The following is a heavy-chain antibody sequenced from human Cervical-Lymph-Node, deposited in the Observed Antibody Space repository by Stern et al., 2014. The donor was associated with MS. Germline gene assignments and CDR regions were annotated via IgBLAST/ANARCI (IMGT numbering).Heavy chain of an antibody. CDR1: GGSVSSSVYY. CDR2: IHYSGST. D-gene: IGHD4-17*01. Sequence: QVQLQESGPGLVKPSETLSLTCGVSGGSVSSSVYYWSWIRQPPGKGLEWIGSIHYSGSTYYNASLQSRVTASVETSKNEFCLTLAPVTAADTALYFCARQSFGDLFDYWGQGTLVTVSS. V-gene: IGHV4-39*01. J-gene: IGHJ4*02. CDR3: ARQSFGDLFDY.